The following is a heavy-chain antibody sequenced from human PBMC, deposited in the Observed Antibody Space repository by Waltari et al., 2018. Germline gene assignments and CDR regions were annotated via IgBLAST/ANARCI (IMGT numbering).Heavy chain of an antibody. CDR1: GGSISSDKYY. Sequence: QLQLQESGPGLVKPSETLSLSCSVSGGSISSDKYYWGWIRQSPGKGLEWIATISDSGATDYNPSLGSRVTISLDMSKNNCSLRVTSLTAADTAVYYCAREVPLTTVVIDERYFDLWGRGTQVIVSS. D-gene: IGHD4-17*01. V-gene: IGHV4-39*07. CDR2: ISDSGAT. J-gene: IGHJ2*01. CDR3: AREVPLTTVVIDERYFDL.